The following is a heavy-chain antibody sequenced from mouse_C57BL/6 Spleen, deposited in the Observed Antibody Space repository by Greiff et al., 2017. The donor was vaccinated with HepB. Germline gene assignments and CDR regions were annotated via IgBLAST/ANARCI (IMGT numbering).Heavy chain of an antibody. Sequence: QVQLQQPGAELVKPGASVKLSCKASGYTFTSYWMHWVKQRPGQGLEWIGMIHPNSGSTNYNEKFKSKATLTVDKSSSTAYMQLSSLTSEDSAVYYCARWRDYGNYGAMDYWGQGTSVTVSS. V-gene: IGHV1-64*01. CDR2: IHPNSGST. CDR3: ARWRDYGNYGAMDY. J-gene: IGHJ4*01. D-gene: IGHD2-1*01. CDR1: GYTFTSYW.